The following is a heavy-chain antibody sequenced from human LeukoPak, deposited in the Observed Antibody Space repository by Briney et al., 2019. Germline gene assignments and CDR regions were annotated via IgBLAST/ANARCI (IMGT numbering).Heavy chain of an antibody. CDR2: VNSDGSRT. CDR3: ARGGNYNTDSYAY. CDR1: GFTFSSYW. J-gene: IGHJ4*02. V-gene: IGHV3-74*03. D-gene: IGHD1-14*01. Sequence: GGSLRLSCAVSGFTFSSYWMHWVRQAPGKGLEWVSRVNSDGSRTAYADSVKGRFTISRDNAKNTRYLEMNSLRAEDTAVYYCARGGNYNTDSYAYWGQGTLVTVSS.